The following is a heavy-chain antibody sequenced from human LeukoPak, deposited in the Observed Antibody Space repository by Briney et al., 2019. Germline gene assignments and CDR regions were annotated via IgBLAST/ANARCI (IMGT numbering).Heavy chain of an antibody. D-gene: IGHD2-15*01. CDR2: IYYSGST. CDR3: AREYCSGGSCYSGDGMDV. V-gene: IGHV4-39*07. Sequence: SETLSLTCTVSGGPISSSGYYWGWIRQPPGKGLEWIGSIYYSGSTYYNPSLKSRVTISVDTSKNQFSLRLSSVTAADTAVYYCAREYCSGGSCYSGDGMDVWGQGTTVTVSS. CDR1: GGPISSSGYY. J-gene: IGHJ6*02.